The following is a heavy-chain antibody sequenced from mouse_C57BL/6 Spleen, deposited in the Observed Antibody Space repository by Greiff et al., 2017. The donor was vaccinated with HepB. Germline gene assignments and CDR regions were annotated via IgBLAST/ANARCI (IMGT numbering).Heavy chain of an antibody. Sequence: QVQLQQSGAELVRPGASVTLSCKASGYTFTDYEMYWVKQTPVHGLEWIGAIDPETGGTDYNQKFKGKAILTADKSSSTAYMELRSLTSEDSAVYYCTRSDRTAQATGFDYWGQGTTLTVSS. CDR1: GYTFTDYE. CDR3: TRSDRTAQATGFDY. V-gene: IGHV1-15*01. J-gene: IGHJ2*01. D-gene: IGHD3-2*02. CDR2: IDPETGGT.